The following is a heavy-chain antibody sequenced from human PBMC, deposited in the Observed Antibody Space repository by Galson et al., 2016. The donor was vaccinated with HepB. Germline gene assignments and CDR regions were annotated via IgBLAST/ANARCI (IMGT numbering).Heavy chain of an antibody. V-gene: IGHV3-64*02. CDR3: ARGRDYYYGMDV. CDR2: SSNGGST. J-gene: IGHJ6*02. Sequence: SSNGGSTYYADSVKGRFTISRDNSKNTLYLQMGSLRTEDMAVYYCARGRDYYYGMDVWGQGTSVTVSS.